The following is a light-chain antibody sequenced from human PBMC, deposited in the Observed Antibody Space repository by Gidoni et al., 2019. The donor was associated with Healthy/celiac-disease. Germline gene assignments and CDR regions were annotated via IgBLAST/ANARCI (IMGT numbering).Light chain of an antibody. CDR3: QQYGSSPLT. CDR1: QSVSSCY. V-gene: IGKV3-20*01. J-gene: IGKJ4*01. CDR2: AAS. Sequence: EIVLTQSPGTLSLSPGERATLSCRASQSVSSCYLAWYQQKPGQARRLLIYAASSSATGTPDRCSGRWAGTDFTLTISRVEPEYFAVYYWQQYGSSPLTFGGGTKVEIK.